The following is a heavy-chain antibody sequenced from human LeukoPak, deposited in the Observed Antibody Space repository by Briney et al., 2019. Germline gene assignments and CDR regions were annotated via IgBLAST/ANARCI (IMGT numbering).Heavy chain of an antibody. D-gene: IGHD6-19*01. J-gene: IGHJ4*02. CDR1: GGSISSHY. CDR3: ARRLAVTGRYYFDY. Sequence: SETLSLTCTVSGGSISSHYWTWIRQPPGKGLEWIGFVYYNGITKYNPSLKSRVTISVDTSKNQFSLKLNSVTAADTAVYYCARRLAVTGRYYFDYWGQGALVTVSS. CDR2: VYYNGIT. V-gene: IGHV4-59*08.